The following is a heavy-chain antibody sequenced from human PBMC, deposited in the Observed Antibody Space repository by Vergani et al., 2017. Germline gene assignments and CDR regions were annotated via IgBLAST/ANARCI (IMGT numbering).Heavy chain of an antibody. Sequence: QVQLVQSGAEVKKPGSSVKVSCKASGGTFSSYALNWVRQAPGQGLEWMGSIIPSLATTIYAQKFQGRVTITADESTSTAYMELSTLRAEDTAVYYCAMGYDPLSNYLLFWGQGTVVTVSP. CDR2: IIPSLATT. J-gene: IGHJ4*02. CDR1: GGTFSSYA. V-gene: IGHV1-69*11. D-gene: IGHD3-10*01. CDR3: AMGYDPLSNYLLF.